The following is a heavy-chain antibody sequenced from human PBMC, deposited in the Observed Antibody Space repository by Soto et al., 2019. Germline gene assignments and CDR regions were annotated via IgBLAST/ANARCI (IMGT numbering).Heavy chain of an antibody. Sequence: SETLSLTCAVSGGSISSSNWWSWVRQPPGKGLEWNGEIYQSGSTNYKPYLKSRDTISVDKSKNQFSLNLNSVTAADTAMYYCGRARNAYSRGVGYWGQGSLVTVSS. CDR2: IYQSGST. V-gene: IGHV4-4*02. CDR1: GGSISSSNW. J-gene: IGHJ4*02. CDR3: GRARNAYSRGVGY. D-gene: IGHD3-16*01.